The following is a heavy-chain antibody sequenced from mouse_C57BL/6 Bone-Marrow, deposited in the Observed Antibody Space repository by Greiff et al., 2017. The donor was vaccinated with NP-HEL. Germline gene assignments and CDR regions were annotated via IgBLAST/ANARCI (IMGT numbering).Heavy chain of an antibody. V-gene: IGHV10-3*01. CDR3: VRDHDSNYVDWYFDV. D-gene: IGHD2-5*01. Sequence: EVKLMESGGGLVQPKGSLKLSCAASGFTFNTYAMHWVRQAPGTGLEWVARIRSKSSNYATYYADSVKDRFTISRDDSQSMLYLQMNNLKTEDTAMYYCVRDHDSNYVDWYFDVWGTGTTVTVSS. CDR1: GFTFNTYA. CDR2: IRSKSSNYAT. J-gene: IGHJ1*03.